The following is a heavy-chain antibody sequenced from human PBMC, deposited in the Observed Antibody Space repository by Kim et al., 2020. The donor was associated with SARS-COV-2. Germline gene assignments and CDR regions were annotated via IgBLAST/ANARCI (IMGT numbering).Heavy chain of an antibody. D-gene: IGHD7-27*01. Sequence: DTVKGRSTISRDNAKNTRYLQMNSPRAEDTAVYYWASDTWGIDYWGQGTLVTVSS. J-gene: IGHJ4*02. V-gene: IGHV3-74*01. CDR3: ASDTWGIDY.